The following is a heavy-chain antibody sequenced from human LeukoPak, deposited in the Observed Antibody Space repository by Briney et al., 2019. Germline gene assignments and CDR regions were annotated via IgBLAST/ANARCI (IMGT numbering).Heavy chain of an antibody. Sequence: SETLSLTCTVSGDSISSFSWSWIRQPPGKGLEWIGNIYYSGTTNYNSSLRSRVTISVDTSKNQFSLNLRSVTAADTAVYYCARGHYDSGSYSFDYWGQGTLVTVSS. CDR1: GDSISSFS. V-gene: IGHV4-59*01. J-gene: IGHJ4*02. CDR3: ARGHYDSGSYSFDY. D-gene: IGHD3-10*01. CDR2: IYYSGTT.